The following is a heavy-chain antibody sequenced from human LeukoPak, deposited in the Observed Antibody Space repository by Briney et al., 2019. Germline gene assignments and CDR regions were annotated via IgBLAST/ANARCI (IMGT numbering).Heavy chain of an antibody. Sequence: GGSLRLSCAASKFTFSTYGMHWVRQAPGKGLEWVALIWFDGSNKYYADSVKGRFTISRDNSKNTLYLQMNSLRGEDTAVYYCCSGRPKGVHYWGEEPRVTVSS. V-gene: IGHV3-30*02. CDR3: CSGRPKGVHY. D-gene: IGHD3-10*02. J-gene: IGHJ4*02. CDR2: IWFDGSNK. CDR1: KFTFSTYG.